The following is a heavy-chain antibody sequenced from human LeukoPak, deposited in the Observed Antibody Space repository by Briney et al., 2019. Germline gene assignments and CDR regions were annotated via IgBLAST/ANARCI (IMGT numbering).Heavy chain of an antibody. J-gene: IGHJ6*03. Sequence: PSETLSLTCTVSGSSIRSSSYHWGWVRQPPGKGLEWIGNIHYSGSTSYNPSLKSRVTLSVDTSKNQFSLKLSSVTAADTAVYYCARVIGGPLYSSGWKHYYYYMDVWGKGTTVTVSS. CDR1: GSSIRSSSYH. D-gene: IGHD6-19*01. CDR2: IHYSGST. CDR3: ARVIGGPLYSSGWKHYYYYMDV. V-gene: IGHV4-39*01.